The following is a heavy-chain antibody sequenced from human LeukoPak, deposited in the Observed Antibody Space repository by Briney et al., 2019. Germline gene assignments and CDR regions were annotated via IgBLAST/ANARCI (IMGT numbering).Heavy chain of an antibody. CDR3: TRRAYGEYGWYFDY. CDR2: INDSGNT. D-gene: IGHD4-17*01. Sequence: SETLSLTCAVYGGSFSGYYWSWIRQPPEKGLEWIGEINDSGNTNYNPSLKSRGTISVDTAKNQFSLQLSSVTAADTAVYYCTRRAYGEYGWYFDYWGQGTLVTVSS. CDR1: GGSFSGYY. V-gene: IGHV4-34*01. J-gene: IGHJ4*02.